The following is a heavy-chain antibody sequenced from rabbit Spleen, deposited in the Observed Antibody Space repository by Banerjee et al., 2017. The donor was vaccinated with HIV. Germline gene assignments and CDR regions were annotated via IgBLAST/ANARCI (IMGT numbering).Heavy chain of an antibody. D-gene: IGHD8-1*01. J-gene: IGHJ6*01. CDR2: IDSGSSGFT. CDR3: ARDTGSSFSSYGMDL. Sequence: QEQLEESGGDLVKPGASLTLTCTASGVSFSSSSYMCWVRQAPGKGLEWIACIDSGSSGFTYFATWAKGRFTCSKTSSTTVTLQMTRLTVADTATYFCARDTGSSFSSYGMDLWGPGTLVTVS. CDR1: GVSFSSSSY. V-gene: IGHV1S45*01.